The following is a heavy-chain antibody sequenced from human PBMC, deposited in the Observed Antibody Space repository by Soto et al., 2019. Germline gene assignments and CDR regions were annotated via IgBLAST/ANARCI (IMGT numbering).Heavy chain of an antibody. J-gene: IGHJ4*02. D-gene: IGHD4-17*01. CDR2: IDYIGST. CDR3: ARAHPTTWSDY. CDR1: GGSISTGGYY. Sequence: PSGTLSLTCTVSGGSISTGGYYWSWIRQHPGKGLEWIGYIDYIGSTFYNPSLKSRLTISVDTSKNQFSLKLSSVTAADTAVYYCARAHPTTWSDYWGQGTLVTVSS. V-gene: IGHV4-31*03.